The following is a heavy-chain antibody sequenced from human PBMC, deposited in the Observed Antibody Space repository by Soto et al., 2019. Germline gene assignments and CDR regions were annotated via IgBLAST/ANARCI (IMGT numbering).Heavy chain of an antibody. CDR1: GGSISSSSYY. V-gene: IGHV4-39*01. D-gene: IGHD2-15*01. CDR3: ARHLPAGYCSGGSCYVEEGWFDP. CDR2: IYDSGST. J-gene: IGHJ5*02. Sequence: SETLSLTCTVSGGSISSSSYYWGWIRQPPGKGLEWIGSIYDSGSTYYNPSLKSRVTISVGTSKNQFSLKLSSVTAADTAVYYCARHLPAGYCSGGSCYVEEGWFDPWGQGTLVTVSS.